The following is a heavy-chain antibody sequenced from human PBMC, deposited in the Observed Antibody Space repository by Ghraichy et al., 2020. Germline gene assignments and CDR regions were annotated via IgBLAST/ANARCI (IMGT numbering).Heavy chain of an antibody. CDR2: ISAYNGNT. D-gene: IGHD3-22*01. J-gene: IGHJ5*02. Sequence: ASVKVSCKASGSTFTTYGFSWVRQAPGQGLEWMGWISAYNGNTNYAQKLQGRVTMTTDTSTSTVYMELRSLRSDDTAVYYCARDRAAMIGPNWFDPWGQGTLVTVSS. CDR1: GSTFTTYG. V-gene: IGHV1-18*01. CDR3: ARDRAAMIGPNWFDP.